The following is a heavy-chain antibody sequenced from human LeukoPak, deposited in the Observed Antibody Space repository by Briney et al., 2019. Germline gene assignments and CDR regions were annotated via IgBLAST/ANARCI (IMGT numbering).Heavy chain of an antibody. V-gene: IGHV4-4*07. CDR3: ARGGYDSSGYLFDY. CDR2: IYTSGST. J-gene: IGHJ4*02. D-gene: IGHD3-22*01. Sequence: SETLSLTCTVSGGSISSYYWSWIRQPAGKGLEWIGRIYTSGSTNYNPSLKSRVTMSVDTSKNQFSLKLSSVTAADTAVYYCARGGYDSSGYLFDYWGQGTLVTVSS. CDR1: GGSISSYY.